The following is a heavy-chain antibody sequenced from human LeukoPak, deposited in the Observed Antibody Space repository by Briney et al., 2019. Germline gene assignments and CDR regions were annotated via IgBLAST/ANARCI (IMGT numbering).Heavy chain of an antibody. J-gene: IGHJ3*02. V-gene: IGHV6-1*01. Sequence: SQTLSLTCAISGDSVSSNSAAWNWIRQSPSRGLEWLGRTYYRSKWYNDYAVSVKSRITINPDTSKNQFSLQLNSVTPEDTAVYYCARDLDTAMGWVSAFDIWGQGTMVTVSS. CDR2: TYYRSKWYN. CDR3: ARDLDTAMGWVSAFDI. CDR1: GDSVSSNSAA. D-gene: IGHD5-18*01.